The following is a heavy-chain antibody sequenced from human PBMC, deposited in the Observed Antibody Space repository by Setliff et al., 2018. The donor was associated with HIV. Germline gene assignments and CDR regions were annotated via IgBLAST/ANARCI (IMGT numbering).Heavy chain of an antibody. CDR1: GGSISSDNW. CDR2: IYHSEYT. CDR3: ARGHCSGTNCYGVDYYGMDV. V-gene: IGHV4-4*02. J-gene: IGHJ6*02. D-gene: IGHD2-2*01. Sequence: SETLSLTCAVSGGSISSDNWWTWVRQPPGKGLEWIGEIYHSEYTNCNASLKSRVSMSVDKSKNQFSLKLTSVTAADTAVYYCARGHCSGTNCYGVDYYGMDVWGQGTTVTV.